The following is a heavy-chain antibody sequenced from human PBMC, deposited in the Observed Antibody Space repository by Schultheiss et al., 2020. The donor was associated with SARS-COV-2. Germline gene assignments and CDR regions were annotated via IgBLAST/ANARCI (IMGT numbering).Heavy chain of an antibody. CDR1: GFTFSSYA. CDR3: ARALRRDVDL. CDR2: ISYDGSNK. J-gene: IGHJ5*02. Sequence: GESLKISCAASGFTFSSYAMHWVRQAPGKGLEWVAVISYDGSNKYYADSVKGRFTISRDNAKNSLYLQMNSLRAEDTAVYYCARALRRDVDLWGQGTLVTVSS. D-gene: IGHD4-17*01. V-gene: IGHV3-30-3*01.